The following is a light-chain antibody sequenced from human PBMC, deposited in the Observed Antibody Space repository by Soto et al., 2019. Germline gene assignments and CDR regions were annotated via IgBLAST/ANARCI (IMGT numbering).Light chain of an antibody. Sequence: DIQLTQSPSSVSASVGDRVTITCRASQGLSSWFAWYQQKPGEAPKLLIYATSNLQVGVPSRFSGSGSGTDFTLTIIGLQPEDFATYYCQQANSFPLTFGGGTKVEIK. CDR3: QQANSFPLT. J-gene: IGKJ4*01. V-gene: IGKV1-12*01. CDR1: QGLSSW. CDR2: ATS.